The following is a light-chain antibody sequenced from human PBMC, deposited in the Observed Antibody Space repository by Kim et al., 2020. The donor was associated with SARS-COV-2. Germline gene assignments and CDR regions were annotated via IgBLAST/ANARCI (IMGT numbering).Light chain of an antibody. V-gene: IGLV2-14*03. J-gene: IGLJ1*01. CDR3: CSYARGSAYV. CDR2: DVS. Sequence: QSALTQPASVSGSPGQSITISCTGTSNDVGVYDYVSWYQQYPGKAPKLIIFDVSNRPSGVSGRFSGSKSGNTASLTISGLQDEDEADYYCCSYARGSAYVFGTGTKVTVL. CDR1: SNDVGVYDY.